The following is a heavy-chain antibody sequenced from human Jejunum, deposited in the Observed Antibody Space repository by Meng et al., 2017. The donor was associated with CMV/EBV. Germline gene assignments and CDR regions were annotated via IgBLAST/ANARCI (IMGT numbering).Heavy chain of an antibody. D-gene: IGHD3-16*01. V-gene: IGHV4-4*07. CDR1: GGPISGYY. CDR3: ARECVGEAYDCQWNYWFDP. CDR2: FHPGGTT. Sequence: HVPSQGAAPVLLMSSAPLSLTRISLGGPISGYYWSWVRQPAGKRLEWIGRFHPGGTTNYNPSLENRITVSVDSSKNQFFLKLTSVTAADTAIYYCARECVGEAYDCQWNYWFDPWGRGTLVTVSS. J-gene: IGHJ5*02.